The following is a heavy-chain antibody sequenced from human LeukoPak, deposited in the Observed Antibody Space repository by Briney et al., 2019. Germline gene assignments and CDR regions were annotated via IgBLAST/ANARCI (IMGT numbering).Heavy chain of an antibody. CDR1: GYTFTSYG. D-gene: IGHD6-19*01. Sequence: GASVKVSCKASGYTFTSYGISWVRQAPGQGLEWMGWISAYNGNTNYAQKLQGRVTMTTDTSMSTAYMELRSLRSDDTAAYYCARDAEYSSGWWGFYYYYGMDVWGQGTTVTVSS. CDR3: ARDAEYSSGWWGFYYYYGMDV. CDR2: ISAYNGNT. V-gene: IGHV1-18*01. J-gene: IGHJ6*02.